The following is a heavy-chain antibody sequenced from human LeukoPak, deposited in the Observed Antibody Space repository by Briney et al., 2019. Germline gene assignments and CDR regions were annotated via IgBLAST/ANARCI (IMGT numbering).Heavy chain of an antibody. CDR2: IHHSGTT. CDR3: ARVFGGAN. D-gene: IGHD3-10*02. Sequence: SETLSLTCAVSGGSITTTNWWTWVRQPPWKGLEWIGEIHHSGTTHYNPSLKTRVTISVDNSKNQFSLKLTSMTAADTAVYFCARVFGGANWGQGTLVTVSS. J-gene: IGHJ4*02. CDR1: GGSITTTNW. V-gene: IGHV4-4*02.